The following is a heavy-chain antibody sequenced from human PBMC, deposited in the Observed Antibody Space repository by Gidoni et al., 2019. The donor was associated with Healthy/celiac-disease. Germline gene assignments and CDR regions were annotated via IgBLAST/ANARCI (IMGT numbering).Heavy chain of an antibody. Sequence: QVQLQQWGAGLLKPSETLSLTCAVYGGSFSGYYWSWIRQPPGKGLEWIGEINHSGSTNYNPSLKSRVTISVDTSKNQFSLKLSSVTAADTAVYYCAREGAGSGSYYNVRRYNWFDPWGQGTLVTVSS. CDR2: INHSGST. CDR3: AREGAGSGSYYNVRRYNWFDP. D-gene: IGHD3-10*01. J-gene: IGHJ5*02. CDR1: GGSFSGYY. V-gene: IGHV4-34*01.